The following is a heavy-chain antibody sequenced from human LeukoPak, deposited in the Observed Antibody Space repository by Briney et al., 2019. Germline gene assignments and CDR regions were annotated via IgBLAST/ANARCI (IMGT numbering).Heavy chain of an antibody. V-gene: IGHV3-33*08. Sequence: PGGSLRLSCAASGFTFSSYAMSWVRQAPGKGLEWVAVIWYDGSNKYYADSVKGRFTISRDNSKNTLYLQMNSLRAEDTAVYYCARDRLRVATVTTFDYWGQGALVTVSS. CDR1: GFTFSSYA. CDR3: ARDRLRVATVTTFDY. D-gene: IGHD4-17*01. J-gene: IGHJ4*02. CDR2: IWYDGSNK.